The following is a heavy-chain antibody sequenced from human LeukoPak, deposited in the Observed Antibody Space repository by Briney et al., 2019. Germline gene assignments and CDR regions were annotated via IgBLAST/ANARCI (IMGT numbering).Heavy chain of an antibody. V-gene: IGHV3-48*03. Sequence: GGSLRLSCAASGFSFGGYEMNWVRQAPGKGLEWVSYISTTGSTVYYADSVEGRFTISRDNAKNLLYLQMNSLRAEGAAVYYCAKDFPHYYESSHGMDAWGQGTTVTVSS. CDR3: AKDFPHYYESSHGMDA. CDR2: ISTTGSTV. D-gene: IGHD3-22*01. J-gene: IGHJ6*02. CDR1: GFSFGGYE.